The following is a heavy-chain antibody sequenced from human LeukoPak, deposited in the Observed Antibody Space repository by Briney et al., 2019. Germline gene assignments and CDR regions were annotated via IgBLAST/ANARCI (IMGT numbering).Heavy chain of an antibody. CDR1: GFTFSSYG. CDR3: AKLIFGYGDYVPFDI. J-gene: IGHJ3*02. D-gene: IGHD4-17*01. Sequence: AGTLRLSCTASGFTFSSYGMLGLRTAPGTGLAGVAVIWPDGSNKYYADSVKGRFTISRDNSKNMLYVQMTILKDEDTAVYYCAKLIFGYGDYVPFDIWGQGTMVTVSS. CDR2: IWPDGSNK. V-gene: IGHV3-33*06.